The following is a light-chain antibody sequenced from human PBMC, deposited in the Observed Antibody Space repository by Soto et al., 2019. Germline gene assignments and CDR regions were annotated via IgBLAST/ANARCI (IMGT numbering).Light chain of an antibody. Sequence: EIVLTQSPGTLSLSPGERATLSCRASQSVSSSYLAWYQQKPGQAPRLLIYGASSRATGIPDRFSGSGSGTDFTLTSSRLEPEDFAVYYCQQYGSSPPTYTVGQGTKLEIK. CDR1: QSVSSSY. CDR3: QQYGSSPPTYT. J-gene: IGKJ2*01. CDR2: GAS. V-gene: IGKV3-20*01.